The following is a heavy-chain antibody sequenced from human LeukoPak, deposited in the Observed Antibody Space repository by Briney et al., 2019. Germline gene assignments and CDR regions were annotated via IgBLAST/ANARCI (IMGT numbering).Heavy chain of an antibody. CDR3: ARDYQTGFTGPGGDF. CDR1: GYTFTSYD. Sequence: ASVKVSCKASGYTFTSYDINWVRQATGQGLEWMGWMNPNSGNTGYAQKFQGRVTMTMNTSISTAYMELSSLRSEDTAVYYCARDYQTGFTGPGGDFWGQGTLVTVSS. D-gene: IGHD3-9*01. CDR2: MNPNSGNT. V-gene: IGHV1-8*01. J-gene: IGHJ4*02.